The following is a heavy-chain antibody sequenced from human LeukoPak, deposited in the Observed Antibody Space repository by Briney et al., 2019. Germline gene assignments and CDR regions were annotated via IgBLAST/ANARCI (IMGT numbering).Heavy chain of an antibody. V-gene: IGHV3-23*01. CDR1: GFSFSNFA. CDR2: IGVGAGRT. Sequence: PGGSLRLSCAASGFSFSNFAMNWVRQAPGKGLEWVSAIGVGAGRTYYADSVKGRFTISRDNSKNTLYLQMNSLRAEDTAVYYCAKAPGSLPTEFQHWGQGTLVTVSS. CDR3: AKAPGSLPTEFQH. D-gene: IGHD3-10*01. J-gene: IGHJ1*01.